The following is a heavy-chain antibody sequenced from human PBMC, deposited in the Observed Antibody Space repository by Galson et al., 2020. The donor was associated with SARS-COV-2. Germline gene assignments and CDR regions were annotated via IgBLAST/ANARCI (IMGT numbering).Heavy chain of an antibody. CDR1: GFAFSSYG. D-gene: IGHD3-22*01. Sequence: GESLKISCAASGFAFSSYGMHWVRQAPGKGLEWVAVIWYDGSNKYYADSVKGRFTISRDNSKNTLYLQMNSLRAKDTAVYYCAREAYNYYYFDYWAREPWSPSPQ. CDR3: AREAYNYYYFDY. CDR2: IWYDGSNK. J-gene: IGHJ4*02. V-gene: IGHV3-33*01.